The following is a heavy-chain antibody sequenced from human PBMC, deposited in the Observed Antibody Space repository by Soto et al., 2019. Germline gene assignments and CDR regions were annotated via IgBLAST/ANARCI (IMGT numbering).Heavy chain of an antibody. CDR2: INWNSRSI. CDR1: GFTFDDYA. Sequence: EVQLVESGGGLVQPGRSLTLACAASGFTFDDYAMHWVRQAPGKGLEWVSGINWNSRSIDHADSAKGRFIISRDNAKNSIYLQMNSLREEDTAFYYCAKDRRAMNWYFDLWGRGTLVIVSS. CDR3: AKDRRAMNWYFDL. J-gene: IGHJ2*01. V-gene: IGHV3-9*01.